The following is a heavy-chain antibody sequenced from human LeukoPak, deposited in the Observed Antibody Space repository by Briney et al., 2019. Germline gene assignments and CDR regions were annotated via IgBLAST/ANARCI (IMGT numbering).Heavy chain of an antibody. J-gene: IGHJ4*02. D-gene: IGHD3-22*01. CDR1: GGSISSGSYF. V-gene: IGHV4-61*02. Sequence: SETLSLTCTVSGGSISSGSYFWSWIRQPAGKGLEWIGRVYTSGSTNYNPSLKSRVTISVDTSKNQFSLKLSSVTAADTAVYYCARDLYYYDSSGYSHFDYWGQGTLVTVSS. CDR3: ARDLYYYDSSGYSHFDY. CDR2: VYTSGST.